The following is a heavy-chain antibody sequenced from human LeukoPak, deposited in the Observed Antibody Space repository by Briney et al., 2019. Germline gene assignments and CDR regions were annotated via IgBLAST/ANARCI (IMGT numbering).Heavy chain of an antibody. V-gene: IGHV1-46*01. CDR1: GNTFITAQ. CDR2: TNPSSGST. D-gene: IGHD2-8*02. CDR3: AREYGTGGLDY. Sequence: ASVKVSCKASGNTFITAQMHWVRQAPGQGLEWMGITNPSSGSTSYAQKFQGRVTMTRDTSTGTIYMELSSLRSEDTALYYCAREYGTGGLDYWGQGTLVTVSS. J-gene: IGHJ4*02.